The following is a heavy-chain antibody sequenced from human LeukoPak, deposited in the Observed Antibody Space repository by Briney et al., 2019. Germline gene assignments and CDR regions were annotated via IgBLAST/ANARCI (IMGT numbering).Heavy chain of an antibody. J-gene: IGHJ4*02. V-gene: IGHV1-2*02. CDR3: AREGLRLGELSSHFDY. D-gene: IGHD3-16*02. CDR2: INPNSGGT. CDR1: GYTFTGYY. Sequence: ASVKVSCKASGYTFTGYYMHWVRQAPGQGLEWMGWINPNSGGTNYAQKFQGRVTMTRDTSISTAYMELSRLRSDDTAVYYCAREGLRLGELSSHFDYWGQGTLVTVS.